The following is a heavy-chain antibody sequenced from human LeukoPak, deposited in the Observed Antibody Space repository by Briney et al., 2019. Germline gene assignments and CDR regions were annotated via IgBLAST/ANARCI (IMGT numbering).Heavy chain of an antibody. J-gene: IGHJ4*02. CDR1: GFTFSSYA. CDR2: ISGSGGNT. Sequence: KSGGSLRLSCAASGFTFSSYAMNWVRQAPGKGLEWVSAISGSGGNTYYADSVKGRFTISRDNSKNTLYLQMNSLRAEDTAVYYCAKASAMIVVVSKHFDYWGQGTLVTVSS. D-gene: IGHD3-22*01. V-gene: IGHV3-23*01. CDR3: AKASAMIVVVSKHFDY.